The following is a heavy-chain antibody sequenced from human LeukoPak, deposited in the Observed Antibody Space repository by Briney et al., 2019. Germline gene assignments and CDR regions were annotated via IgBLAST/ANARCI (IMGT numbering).Heavy chain of an antibody. D-gene: IGHD5-12*01. V-gene: IGHV1-46*01. Sequence: GPSVKVSCKAFGYTFTAYYMHWVRQAPGHGLEWMGIINPNAGSTTYAQMFQGRVAMTRETPTSTVYMELSSVTSEDTAVYYCARDRRYNDYYYCFDSWGEGTLVTVS. J-gene: IGHJ4*02. CDR3: ARDRRYNDYYYCFDS. CDR2: INPNAGST. CDR1: GYTFTAYY.